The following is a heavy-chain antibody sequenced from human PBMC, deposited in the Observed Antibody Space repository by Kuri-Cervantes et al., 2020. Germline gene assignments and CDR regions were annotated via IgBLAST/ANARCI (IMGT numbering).Heavy chain of an antibody. J-gene: IGHJ2*01. CDR2: IKQDGSEK. Sequence: GGSLRLSCAASGFTFSSYWMTWVRQAPGKGLEWVANIKQDGSEKYYVDSVRGRFTISRDNAKNSLYLQMTSLRAEDTAVYYCARDQRTTVTIFGDWYFDLWGRGTLVTVSS. CDR3: ARDQRTTVTIFGDWYFDL. V-gene: IGHV3-7*01. CDR1: GFTFSSYW. D-gene: IGHD4-17*01.